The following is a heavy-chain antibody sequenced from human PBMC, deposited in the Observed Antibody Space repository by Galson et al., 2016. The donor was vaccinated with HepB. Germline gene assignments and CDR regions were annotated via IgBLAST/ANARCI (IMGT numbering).Heavy chain of an antibody. CDR3: ARDLRGRDWFDP. J-gene: IGHJ5*02. V-gene: IGHV3-48*03. CDR2: ISSSGTSK. D-gene: IGHD2-15*01. Sequence: SLRLSCAASGFTFNNYEMNWVRQAPGKGLEWVSYISSSGTSKYYTDSVKGRFSISRDNAQSSLHLQMSSLRAEDTAVYYWARDLRGRDWFDPWGQGTLVTVSS. CDR1: GFTFNNYE.